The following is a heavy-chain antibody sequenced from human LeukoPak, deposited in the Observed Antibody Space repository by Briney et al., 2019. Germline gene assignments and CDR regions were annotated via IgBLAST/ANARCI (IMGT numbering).Heavy chain of an antibody. V-gene: IGHV5-51*01. D-gene: IGHD3-9*01. CDR2: SYPGDSDT. CDR1: GYSFTSYW. Sequence: GESLKISCKGSGYSFTSYWIGWVRQMPGKGLEWMGISYPGDSDTRYSPSFQGQVTISADKSISTAYLQWSSLKASDTAMYYCARPLEGYYDILTGYYFDAFDIWGQGTMVTVSS. CDR3: ARPLEGYYDILTGYYFDAFDI. J-gene: IGHJ3*02.